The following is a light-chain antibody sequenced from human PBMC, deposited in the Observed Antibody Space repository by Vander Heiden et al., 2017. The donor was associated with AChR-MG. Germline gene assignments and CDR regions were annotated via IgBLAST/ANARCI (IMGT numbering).Light chain of an antibody. J-gene: IGKJ1*01. V-gene: IGKV2-28*01. CDR1: QSLLHSNGYNY. Sequence: DIVLTQSPLSLPVTPGEPASISCRSSQSLLHSNGYNYLDWYLQKPGQSPQLLIYLGSNRASGVPDRFSGSGSGIDYTLKISRVEAEDVGVYYCRQALQTPQTFGPGTKVEIK. CDR2: LGS. CDR3: RQALQTPQT.